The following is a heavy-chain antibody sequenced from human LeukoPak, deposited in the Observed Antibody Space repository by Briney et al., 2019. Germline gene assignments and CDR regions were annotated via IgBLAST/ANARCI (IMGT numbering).Heavy chain of an antibody. CDR1: GFTFSSYA. CDR2: ISGSGGST. D-gene: IGHD3-10*01. V-gene: IGHV3-23*01. Sequence: QAGGSLRLSCAASGFTFSSYAMSWVRQAPGKGLEWVSAISGSGGSTYYADSVKGRFTISRDNSKNTLYLQMNSLRAEDTAVYYCAKDVSHAGANWFDPWGQGTLVTVSS. CDR3: AKDVSHAGANWFDP. J-gene: IGHJ5*02.